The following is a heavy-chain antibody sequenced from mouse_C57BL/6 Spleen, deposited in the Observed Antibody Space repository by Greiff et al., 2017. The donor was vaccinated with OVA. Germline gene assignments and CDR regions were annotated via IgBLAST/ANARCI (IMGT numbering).Heavy chain of an antibody. Sequence: DVKLVESGGGLVKPGGSLKLSCAASGFTFSSYGMSWVRQTPEKRLEWVATISDGGSYTYYPDNVKGRFTISRDNAKNNLYLQMSHLKSEDTAMYYCARDNGTSWYFDVWGTGTTVTVSS. CDR2: ISDGGSYT. CDR1: GFTFSSYG. V-gene: IGHV5-4*01. J-gene: IGHJ1*03. D-gene: IGHD2-14*01. CDR3: ARDNGTSWYFDV.